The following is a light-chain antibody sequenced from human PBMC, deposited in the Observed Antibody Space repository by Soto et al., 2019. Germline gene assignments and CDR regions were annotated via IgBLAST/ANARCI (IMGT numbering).Light chain of an antibody. CDR2: EAS. J-gene: IGKJ2*01. Sequence: EIVLTQSPATLSLSPGERAPLSCRARQSVSSYLAWYQQKPGQAPRLLIYEASSRATGIPARFSGSGSGTDFTLTISSLEPEDFAVYYCQQLVYTLGQGTKLEIK. V-gene: IGKV3-11*01. CDR3: QQLVYT. CDR1: QSVSSY.